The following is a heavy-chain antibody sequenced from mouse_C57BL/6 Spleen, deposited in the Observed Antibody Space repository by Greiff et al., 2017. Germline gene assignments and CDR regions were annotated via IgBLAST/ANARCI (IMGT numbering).Heavy chain of an antibody. Sequence: QVQLQQSGAELVMPGASVKLSCKASGYTFTSYWMHWVKQRPGQGLEWIGEIDPSDGYTNYNQKFKGKSTLTVDKSSSTAYMQLSSLASEDSAVYYCARRRDSTIVTSYFGGWGTGTTVTVAS. CDR1: GYTFTSYW. CDR2: IDPSDGYT. CDR3: ARRRDSTIVTSYFGG. J-gene: IGHJ1*03. V-gene: IGHV1-69*01. D-gene: IGHD2-5*01.